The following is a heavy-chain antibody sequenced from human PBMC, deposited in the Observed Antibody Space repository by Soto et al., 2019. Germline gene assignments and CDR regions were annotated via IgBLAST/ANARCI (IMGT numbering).Heavy chain of an antibody. D-gene: IGHD3-22*01. Sequence: PSETLSLTCAVSGGSISSSNWWSWVRQPPGKGLEWIGEIYHSGSTNYNPSLKSRVTISVDKSKNQFSLKLSSVTAADTAVYYCASPGYYQNDGWFDPWGQGTLVTVSS. CDR1: GGSISSSNW. V-gene: IGHV4-4*02. J-gene: IGHJ5*02. CDR2: IYHSGST. CDR3: ASPGYYQNDGWFDP.